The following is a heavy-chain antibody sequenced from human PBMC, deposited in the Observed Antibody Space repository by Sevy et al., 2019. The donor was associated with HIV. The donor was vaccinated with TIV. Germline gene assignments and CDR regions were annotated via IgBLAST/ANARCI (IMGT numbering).Heavy chain of an antibody. Sequence: ASVKVSCKASGGTFSFYGVSWVRQAPGQGREWMAGIIPILGATRYAQKLQGRVTITADESTSTAYMELSSLRSEDTAVYYCARGGPDDILTHYGLDVWGQGTTVTVSS. D-gene: IGHD3-9*01. CDR3: ARGGPDDILTHYGLDV. V-gene: IGHV1-69*13. CDR1: GGTFSFYG. CDR2: IIPILGAT. J-gene: IGHJ6*02.